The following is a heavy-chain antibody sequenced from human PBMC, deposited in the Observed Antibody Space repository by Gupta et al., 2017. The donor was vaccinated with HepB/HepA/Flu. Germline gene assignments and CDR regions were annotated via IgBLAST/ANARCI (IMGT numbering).Heavy chain of an antibody. CDR2: IIPILGIA. J-gene: IGHJ3*02. D-gene: IGHD6-13*01. CDR3: AREGQQLGHDAFDI. CDR1: GGTFSSYA. Sequence: QVQLVQSGAEVKKPGSSVKVSCKASGGTFSSYAISWVRQAPGQGLEWMGRIIPILGIANYAQKFQGRVTITADKSTSTAYMELSSLRSEDTAVYYCAREGQQLGHDAFDIWGQGTMVTVSS. V-gene: IGHV1-69*04.